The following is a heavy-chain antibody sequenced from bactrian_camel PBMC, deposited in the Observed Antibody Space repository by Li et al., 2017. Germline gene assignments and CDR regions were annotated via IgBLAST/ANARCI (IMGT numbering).Heavy chain of an antibody. D-gene: IGHD2*01. CDR2: ITRIHGGT. CDR3: ASDEGAIHGGGYCTPTRATAKLADFGY. CDR1: GDTIGRYC. Sequence: VQLVESGGDSVVAGGSLRLSCVASGDTIGRYCMGWFRQAPGKEREGVAVITRIHGGTEYADSVKGRFIISRDSSKMTWSLQMNNLKPEDTAMYYCASDEGAIHGGGYCTPTRATAKLADFGYWGQGTQVTVS. J-gene: IGHJ6*01. V-gene: IGHV3-3*01.